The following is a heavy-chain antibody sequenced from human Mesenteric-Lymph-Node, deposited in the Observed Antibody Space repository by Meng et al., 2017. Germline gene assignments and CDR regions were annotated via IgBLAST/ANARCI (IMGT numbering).Heavy chain of an antibody. Sequence: GESLKISCAASGFTFSNYWMSWVRQAPGKGLEWVANINQDGSEKYYVDSLKGRFTISRDNAKNSLHLQMNSLRVEDTALYYCASDSSASGSLDYWGQGTLVTVSS. V-gene: IGHV3-7*01. CDR3: ASDSSASGSLDY. CDR1: GFTFSNYW. CDR2: INQDGSEK. D-gene: IGHD3-10*01. J-gene: IGHJ4*02.